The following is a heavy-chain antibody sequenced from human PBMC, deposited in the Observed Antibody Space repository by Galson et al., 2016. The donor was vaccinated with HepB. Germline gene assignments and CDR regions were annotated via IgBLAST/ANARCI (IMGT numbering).Heavy chain of an antibody. V-gene: IGHV3-23*01. CDR2: ISRSGDST. CDR1: GFTFSNYG. J-gene: IGHJ6*04. CDR3: VQGSTAPAV. D-gene: IGHD2-2*01. Sequence: SLRLSCAASGFTFSNYGMTWVRQAPGKGLEVVSSISRSGDSTDYADSVKGRLTISRDNSKNTLSPQMNSLTADDTAIYYCVQGSTAPAVWGKGTTVTVSS.